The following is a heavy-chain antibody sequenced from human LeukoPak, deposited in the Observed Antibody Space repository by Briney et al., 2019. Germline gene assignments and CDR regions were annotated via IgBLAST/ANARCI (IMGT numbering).Heavy chain of an antibody. CDR2: ISSSSSTI. V-gene: IGHV3-48*01. J-gene: IGHJ4*02. CDR3: ARGRYSSSSEFDY. D-gene: IGHD6-6*01. Sequence: GGSVRLSCAASGFTFSSYSMNWVPQAPGKGLEWVSYISSSSSTIYYADSVKGRFTISRDNAKNSLYLQMNSLRAEDTAVYYCARGRYSSSSEFDYWGQGTLVTVSS. CDR1: GFTFSSYS.